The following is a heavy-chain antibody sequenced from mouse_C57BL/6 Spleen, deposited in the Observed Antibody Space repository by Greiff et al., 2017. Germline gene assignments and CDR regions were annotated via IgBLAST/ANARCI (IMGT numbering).Heavy chain of an antibody. V-gene: IGHV1-20*01. Sequence: EVQLQQSGPELVKPGDSVKISCKASGYSFTGYFMNWVMQSHGKSLEWIGRINPYNGDTFYNQKFKGKATLTVDKSSSTAHMELRSLTSDDSAVYYCAKSWIYYDYDGGFDYWGQGTTLTVSS. CDR2: INPYNGDT. CDR3: AKSWIYYDYDGGFDY. J-gene: IGHJ2*01. CDR1: GYSFTGYF. D-gene: IGHD2-4*01.